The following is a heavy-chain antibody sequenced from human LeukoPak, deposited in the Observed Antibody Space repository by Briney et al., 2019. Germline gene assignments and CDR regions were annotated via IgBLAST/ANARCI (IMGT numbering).Heavy chain of an antibody. D-gene: IGHD6-13*01. CDR2: ISGSGGST. CDR3: ASQKGLAYSSSWYTYFDY. J-gene: IGHJ4*02. Sequence: GGSLRLSCAASGFTFSSYAMSWVRQAPGKGLEWVSAISGSGGSTYYADSVKGRFTISRDNSKNTLYLQMNSLRAEDTAVYYCASQKGLAYSSSWYTYFDYWGQGTLVTVSS. CDR1: GFTFSSYA. V-gene: IGHV3-23*01.